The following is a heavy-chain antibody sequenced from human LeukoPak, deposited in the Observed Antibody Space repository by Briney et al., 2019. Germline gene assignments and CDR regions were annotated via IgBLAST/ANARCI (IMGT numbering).Heavy chain of an antibody. CDR1: GYSISSGYY. J-gene: IGHJ3*02. Sequence: SSETLSLTCAVSGYSISSGYYWGWIRQPPGKGLEWIGSIYHSGSTYYNTSLKSRVTISVDTSKNQFSLKLSSVTAADTAVYYCARHLTRYFWSGNDAFDIWGQGTMVTVSS. V-gene: IGHV4-38-2*01. CDR3: ARHLTRYFWSGNDAFDI. D-gene: IGHD3-3*01. CDR2: IYHSGST.